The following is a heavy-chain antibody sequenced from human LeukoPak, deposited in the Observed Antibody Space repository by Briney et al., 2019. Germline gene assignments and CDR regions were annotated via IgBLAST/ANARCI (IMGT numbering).Heavy chain of an antibody. CDR3: ARDGESLVIMGEEDY. Sequence: SGGSLRLSCAASGFTFSSYSMNWVRQAPGKGLEWVSSISSSSSYIFYADSVKGRFTISRDNAKNSLYLQMNSLRAEDTAVYYCARDGESLVIMGEEDYWGQGTLVTVSS. J-gene: IGHJ4*02. CDR1: GFTFSSYS. D-gene: IGHD3-9*01. V-gene: IGHV3-21*01. CDR2: ISSSSSYI.